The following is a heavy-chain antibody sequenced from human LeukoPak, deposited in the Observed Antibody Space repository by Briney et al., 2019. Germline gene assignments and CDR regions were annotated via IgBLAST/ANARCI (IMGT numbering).Heavy chain of an antibody. CDR1: GFTFSSYS. Sequence: GGSLRLSCAASGFTFSSYSMNWVRQAPGKGLEWVSSISSSGTYTYYADSLRGRFTISRDNANNSLYLQIHSLRVEDTAVYYCASEPHYWGQGTLVTVSS. V-gene: IGHV3-21*01. CDR3: ASEPHY. J-gene: IGHJ4*02. CDR2: ISSSGTYT.